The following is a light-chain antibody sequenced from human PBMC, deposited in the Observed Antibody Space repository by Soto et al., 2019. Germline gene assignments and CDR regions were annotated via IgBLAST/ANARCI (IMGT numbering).Light chain of an antibody. V-gene: IGLV2-14*03. Sequence: QSALTQPASVSGSPGQSITISCTGTSSDVGGYKYVSWYQQHPDKAPKLMIYDVSNRPSGVSNRFSGYKSGSTASLTISGLQAEDEADYYCSSYTSSSTHVVFGGGTKLNVL. CDR1: SSDVGGYKY. CDR2: DVS. J-gene: IGLJ2*01. CDR3: SSYTSSSTHVV.